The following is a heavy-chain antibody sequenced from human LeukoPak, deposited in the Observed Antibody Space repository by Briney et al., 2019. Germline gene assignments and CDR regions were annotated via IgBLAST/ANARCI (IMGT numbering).Heavy chain of an antibody. J-gene: IGHJ5*02. V-gene: IGHV3-30*02. Sequence: PGGSLRLSCAASGFSFSNGGMHWVRQAPGKGLEWVAFIQYGGSNEYYADSVKGRFTISRDNSKNTLYLLMNSLRAEDTAMYYCAKDTWSWGQGTLVTVSS. CDR2: IQYGGSNE. CDR3: AKDTWS. CDR1: GFSFSNGG. D-gene: IGHD2-8*02.